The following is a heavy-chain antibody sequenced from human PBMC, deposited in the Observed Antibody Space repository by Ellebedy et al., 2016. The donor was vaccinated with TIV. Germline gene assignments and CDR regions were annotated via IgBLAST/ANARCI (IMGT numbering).Heavy chain of an antibody. Sequence: AASVKVSCKASGYTFTSYGISWVRQAPGQGLEWMGWISTYNGNTKYAQRLQGRVTMTTETSTSTVHMELASLRSDDTAVYYCARDQRGGYSSGWFNYWGQGTRVTVSS. CDR2: ISTYNGNT. D-gene: IGHD6-19*01. V-gene: IGHV1-18*04. CDR1: GYTFTSYG. CDR3: ARDQRGGYSSGWFNY. J-gene: IGHJ4*02.